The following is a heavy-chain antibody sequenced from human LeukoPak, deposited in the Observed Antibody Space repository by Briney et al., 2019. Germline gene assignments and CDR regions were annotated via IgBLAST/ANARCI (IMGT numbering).Heavy chain of an antibody. Sequence: SVKVSCKASGGTFSSYAISWVRQAPGQGLEWMGGIIPIFGTANYAQKFQGRVTITTDESTSTAYMELSSLRSEDTAVYYCAREWEPEVGYFDYWDQGTLVTVSS. D-gene: IGHD1-26*01. CDR3: AREWEPEVGYFDY. CDR1: GGTFSSYA. V-gene: IGHV1-69*05. J-gene: IGHJ4*02. CDR2: IIPIFGTA.